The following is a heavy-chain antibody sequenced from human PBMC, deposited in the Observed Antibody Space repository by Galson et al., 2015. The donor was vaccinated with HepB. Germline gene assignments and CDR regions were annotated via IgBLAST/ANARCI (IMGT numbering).Heavy chain of an antibody. V-gene: IGHV1-18*01. Sequence: SVKVSCKASGYTFTNYGISWVRQAPGQGLEWMGWISAYNGNTNYAQKLQGRVTMTTDTSRKTAHMELRSLRSDDTAVYYCAGLGQAAGFLDFWGQGTLVTVSS. CDR1: GYTFTNYG. CDR3: AGLGQAAGFLDF. CDR2: ISAYNGNT. D-gene: IGHD6-13*01. J-gene: IGHJ4*02.